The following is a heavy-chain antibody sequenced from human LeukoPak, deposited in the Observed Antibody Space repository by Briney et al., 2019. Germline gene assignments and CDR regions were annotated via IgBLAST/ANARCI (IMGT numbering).Heavy chain of an antibody. D-gene: IGHD3-22*01. CDR3: ARVRLAKAYDSRGNFQH. V-gene: IGHV1-2*02. CDR1: GYTFTGYY. Sequence: ASVKVSCKASGYTFTGYYMHWVRQAPGQGLEWMGWINPNSGGTNYAQKFQGRVTMTRDTFISTAYMELSRLRSDDTAVYYCARVRLAKAYDSRGNFQHWGQGTLVTVSS. J-gene: IGHJ1*01. CDR2: INPNSGGT.